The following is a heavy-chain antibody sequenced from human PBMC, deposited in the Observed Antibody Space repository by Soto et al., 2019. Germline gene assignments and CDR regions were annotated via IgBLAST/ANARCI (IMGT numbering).Heavy chain of an antibody. CDR1: GFTFRNYA. D-gene: IGHD2-15*01. CDR2: IAYDGSNA. V-gene: IGHV3-30-3*01. Sequence: QVQLVESGGGVVQPGGSLRLSCAASGFTFRNYAMHWVRQAPGKGLECLAVIAYDGSNAFYRDSVKGRFTISRDNSKNTVYLHMNSLRSEDTGVYSCARGDREDILVVVGARPGEYGIDIWGQGTTVTVSS. CDR3: ARGDREDILVVVGARPGEYGIDI. J-gene: IGHJ6*02.